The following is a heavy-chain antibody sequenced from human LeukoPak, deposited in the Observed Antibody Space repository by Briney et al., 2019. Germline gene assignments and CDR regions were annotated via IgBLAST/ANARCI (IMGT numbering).Heavy chain of an antibody. J-gene: IGHJ3*02. CDR1: TFTFSTYV. V-gene: IGHV4-34*01. D-gene: IGHD3-22*01. CDR3: ASAMIGVPDDAFDI. CDR2: INHSGGT. Sequence: GSLRLSCAASTFTFSTYVMSWIRQPPGKGLEWIGEINHSGGTNYNPSLKSRVTISVDTSKNQFSLKLSSVTAADTAVYYCASAMIGVPDDAFDIWGQGTMVTVSS.